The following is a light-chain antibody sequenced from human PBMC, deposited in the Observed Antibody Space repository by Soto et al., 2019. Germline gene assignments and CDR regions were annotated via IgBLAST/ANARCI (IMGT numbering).Light chain of an antibody. Sequence: EIVLTQSPGTLSLSAGERVTLSCRASQSVSSNYLAWYQQKPGQAPRLLISGTSYRATGIPDRFSGSGSGTDFTLTINRLEPEDFALYYCQHYGSSPPEFTFGPGTKVDIK. V-gene: IGKV3-20*01. J-gene: IGKJ3*01. CDR3: QHYGSSPPEFT. CDR1: QSVSSNY. CDR2: GTS.